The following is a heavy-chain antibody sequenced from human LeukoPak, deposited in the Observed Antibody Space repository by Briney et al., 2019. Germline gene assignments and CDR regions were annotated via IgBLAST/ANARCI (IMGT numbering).Heavy chain of an antibody. D-gene: IGHD3-10*01. CDR2: IIPIFGTA. Sequence: SVKVSCKASGGTFSSYAISWVRQAPGQGLEWMGGIIPIFGTANYAQKFQGRVTITADEFTSTAYMELSSLRSEDTAVYYCARDSRDYGSGSSQYYFDYWGQGTLVTVSS. CDR1: GGTFSSYA. V-gene: IGHV1-69*13. CDR3: ARDSRDYGSGSSQYYFDY. J-gene: IGHJ4*02.